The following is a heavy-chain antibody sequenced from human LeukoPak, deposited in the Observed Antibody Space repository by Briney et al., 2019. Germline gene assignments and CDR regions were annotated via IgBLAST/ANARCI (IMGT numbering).Heavy chain of an antibody. Sequence: TTSETLSLTCTVSGGSISSYYWSWIRQPPGKGLKWIGYIYYSGSTNHNPSLKSRVTISVDTSKNQFSLKLSSVTAADTAVYYCARLRLGELSLVDYWGQGTLVTVSS. CDR2: IYYSGST. J-gene: IGHJ4*02. D-gene: IGHD3-16*02. CDR1: GGSISSYY. CDR3: ARLRLGELSLVDY. V-gene: IGHV4-59*08.